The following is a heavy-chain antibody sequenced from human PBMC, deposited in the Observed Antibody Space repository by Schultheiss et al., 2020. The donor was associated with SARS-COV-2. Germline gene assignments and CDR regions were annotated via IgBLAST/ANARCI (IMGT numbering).Heavy chain of an antibody. Sequence: GGSLRLSCSASGFTFSSYAMHWVRQAPGKGLEWVAVILYDGDNKYYADSVQGRFTISRDNSKNTLYLQMNSLRAEDTAVYSCAGGAAVTTSFDYWGQGTLVTVSS. CDR3: AGGAAVTTSFDY. D-gene: IGHD4-17*01. CDR1: GFTFSSYA. V-gene: IGHV3-30-3*01. J-gene: IGHJ4*02. CDR2: ILYDGDNK.